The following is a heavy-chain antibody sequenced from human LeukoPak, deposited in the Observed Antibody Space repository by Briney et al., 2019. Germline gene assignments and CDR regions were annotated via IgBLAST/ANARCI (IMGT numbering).Heavy chain of an antibody. J-gene: IGHJ6*03. V-gene: IGHV4-38-2*02. CDR3: ARDMTWYVDV. CDR1: GYSISSGYY. CDR2: IYHSGST. D-gene: IGHD3-16*01. Sequence: PSETLSLTCTVSGYSISSGYYWGWIRQPPGKGLEWIGSIYHSGSTYYNPSLKSRVTISVDTSKNQFSLKLSSVTAADTAVYYCARDMTWYVDVWGKGTTVTVSS.